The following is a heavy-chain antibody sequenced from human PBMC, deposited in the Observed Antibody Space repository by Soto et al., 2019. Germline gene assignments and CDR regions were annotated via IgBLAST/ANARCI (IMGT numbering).Heavy chain of an antibody. CDR1: GGSISSYY. J-gene: IGHJ6*02. Sequence: SETLSLTCTVSGGSISSYYWSWIRQPAGKGLEWIGRIYTSGSTNYNPSLKSRVTMSVDTSKNQFSLKLSSVTAADTAVYYCARATKRATVTMKRYYYYVMDVWGQGTTVTVSS. CDR2: IYTSGST. D-gene: IGHD4-17*01. CDR3: ARATKRATVTMKRYYYYVMDV. V-gene: IGHV4-4*07.